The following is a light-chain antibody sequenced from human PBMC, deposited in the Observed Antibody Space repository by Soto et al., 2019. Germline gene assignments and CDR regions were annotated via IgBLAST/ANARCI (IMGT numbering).Light chain of an antibody. J-gene: IGKJ5*01. Sequence: DIRSTPAQSIPSASAAIQFPRTCLASQGISSYLAWYQQKPGKAPKLLIYAASTLQSGVPSRFSGSGSGTEFTLTISRLQPEDFATYYCQQLNSKPLTFGQGTLLEIK. CDR2: AAS. CDR3: QQLNSKPLT. CDR1: QGISSY. V-gene: IGKV1-9*01.